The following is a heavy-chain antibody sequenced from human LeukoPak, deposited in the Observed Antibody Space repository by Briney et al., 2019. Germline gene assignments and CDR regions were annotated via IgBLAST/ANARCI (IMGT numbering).Heavy chain of an antibody. V-gene: IGHV3-30*04. D-gene: IGHD2-8*01. Sequence: GGSLRPSCAASGFTFSSYAMHWVRQAPGKGLEWVAVISYDGSNKYYADSVKGRFTISRDNSKNTLYLQMNSLRAEDTAVYYCARSGGYCTNGVCYNEFDYWGQGTLVTVSS. CDR2: ISYDGSNK. J-gene: IGHJ4*02. CDR3: ARSGGYCTNGVCYNEFDY. CDR1: GFTFSSYA.